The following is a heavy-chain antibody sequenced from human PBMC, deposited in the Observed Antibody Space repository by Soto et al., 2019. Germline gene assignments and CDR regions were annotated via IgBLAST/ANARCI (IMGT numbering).Heavy chain of an antibody. J-gene: IGHJ4*02. V-gene: IGHV1-18*01. D-gene: IGHD1-1*01. CDR3: ARGRYGDY. CDR1: GYAFTTYG. CDR2: ISAHNGNT. Sequence: QVRLVQSGAEVKKPGASVKVSCKGSGYAFTTYGITWVRQAPGQGLEWMGWISAHNGNTNYAQKLQGRVTVTRDTSTSTAYMELRSRRSDDTAVYYCARGRYGDYWGQGALVTVSS.